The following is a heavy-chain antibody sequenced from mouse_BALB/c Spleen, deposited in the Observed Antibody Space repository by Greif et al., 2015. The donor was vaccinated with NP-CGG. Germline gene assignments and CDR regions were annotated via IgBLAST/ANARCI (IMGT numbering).Heavy chain of an antibody. V-gene: IGHV5-17*02. CDR3: ARYDYYFDY. CDR1: GFTFSSFG. CDR2: ISSGSSTI. J-gene: IGHJ2*01. D-gene: IGHD2-4*01. Sequence: EVQGVESGGGLVQPGGSRKLSCAASGFTFSSFGMHWVRQAPEKGLEWVAYISSGSSTIYYADTVKGRFTISRDNPKNTLFLQMTSLRSEDTAMYYCARYDYYFDYWGQGTTPTVSS.